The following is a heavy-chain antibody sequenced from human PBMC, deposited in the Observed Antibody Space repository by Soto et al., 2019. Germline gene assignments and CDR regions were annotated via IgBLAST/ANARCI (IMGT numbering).Heavy chain of an antibody. J-gene: IGHJ4*02. CDR2: ISSDGSNQ. V-gene: IGHV3-30*03. CDR3: ARGNRSFDFDS. CDR1: RFTFGFFG. Sequence: QIQLVESGGGVVQPGRPLRLSCSASRFTFGFFGMHWVRQAPGKGLEWVAHISSDGSNQYYIDSVKGRFTLSRDNSKNTVYLQMNTPREEDTALYYCARGNRSFDFDSWGRGTLVTVSS. D-gene: IGHD2-15*01.